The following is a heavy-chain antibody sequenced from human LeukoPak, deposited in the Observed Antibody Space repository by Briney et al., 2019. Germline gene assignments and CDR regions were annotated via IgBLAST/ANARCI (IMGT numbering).Heavy chain of an antibody. Sequence: SETLSLTCTVSGASISNYYWSWLRQTPEKGLEWMGHIHSSGGSSYYPSLKSRLTLSIDTSSNQLSLKLPSVTAADTAVYFGVRHCSYHDFWGQGALVTVSS. D-gene: IGHD1-26*01. V-gene: IGHV4-59*08. CDR2: IHSSGGS. CDR3: VRHCSYHDF. CDR1: GASISNYY. J-gene: IGHJ4*02.